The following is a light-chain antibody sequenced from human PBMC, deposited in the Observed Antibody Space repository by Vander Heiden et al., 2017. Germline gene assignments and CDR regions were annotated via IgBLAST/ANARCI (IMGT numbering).Light chain of an antibody. V-gene: IGKV3-15*01. CDR1: QSVSTN. CDR2: GAS. CDR3: QQYNDWPPYT. Sequence: EIVMTQSPATLSVSPGERAALSCTASQSVSTNVAWYQQKPGQAPRLLIYGASTRATGIPARFSGSGSGTEFTLTLSSLQSEDFAVYYCQQYNDWPPYTFGQGTKLEIK. J-gene: IGKJ2*01.